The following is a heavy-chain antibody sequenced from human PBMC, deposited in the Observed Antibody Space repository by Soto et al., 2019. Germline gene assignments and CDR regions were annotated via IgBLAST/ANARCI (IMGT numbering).Heavy chain of an antibody. CDR2: IYWDDGK. Sequence: SGPTLVNPTQTITRDGTFSGFSLTTTGVGLAWLRQPPGKALEWLALIYWDDGKRYRPSPSLQNRLTITNDTSKNQVVLTMANMDPMDTDTYYCAHRPYNGGSRPFDFWGQGTLVTVYS. J-gene: IGHJ4*02. D-gene: IGHD2-8*01. V-gene: IGHV2-5*02. CDR3: AHRPYNGGSRPFDF. CDR1: GFSLTTTGVG.